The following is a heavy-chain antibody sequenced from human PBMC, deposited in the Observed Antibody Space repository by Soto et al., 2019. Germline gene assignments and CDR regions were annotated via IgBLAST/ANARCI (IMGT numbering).Heavy chain of an antibody. CDR3: AHLVVAGITYSFDS. D-gene: IGHD2-15*01. CDR1: GFSLSTSGVG. V-gene: IGHV2-5*02. Sequence: QITLKESGPTLVKPTQTLTLTCTFSGFSLSTSGVGVGWIRQPPGKALEWLTFIYWDDHKRNSPFLKSRLAITTDTYKNQVVLKMTNMVPVDTATYYCAHLVVAGITYSFDSWGQGTLVTVSS. CDR2: IYWDDHK. J-gene: IGHJ4*02.